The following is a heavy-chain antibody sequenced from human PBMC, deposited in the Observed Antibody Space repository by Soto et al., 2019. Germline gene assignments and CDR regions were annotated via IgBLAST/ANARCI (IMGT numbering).Heavy chain of an antibody. CDR2: VSDDGRNK. CDR1: GFTFNRYG. CDR3: AKTPTTKYNIIWTGIDP. Sequence: QVQLVESGGGVVQPGRSLRLSCTTSGFTFNRYGMHWVRQAPGKGLEWLAVVSDDGRNKYYADSVKGRFTISRDNSKNTLYLQMDTLRAEDTAVFYCAKTPTTKYNIIWTGIDPWGQGTLVTVSS. J-gene: IGHJ5*02. V-gene: IGHV3-30*18. D-gene: IGHD1-20*01.